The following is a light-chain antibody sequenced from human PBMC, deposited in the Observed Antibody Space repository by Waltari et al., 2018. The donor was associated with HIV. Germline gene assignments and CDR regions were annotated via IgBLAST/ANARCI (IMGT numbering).Light chain of an antibody. CDR3: VGWDASLSAYV. Sequence: QSVLTQPPSASGTPGQRVTIPCSGSSSNIGNDNVYWYQQFPGTTPKLLIYKNIQRPSGVPDRFAGSKSGTSAYLAISGLRSEDEADYYCVGWDASLSAYVFGAGTKVTVL. CDR1: SSNIGNDN. J-gene: IGLJ1*01. V-gene: IGLV1-47*01. CDR2: KNI.